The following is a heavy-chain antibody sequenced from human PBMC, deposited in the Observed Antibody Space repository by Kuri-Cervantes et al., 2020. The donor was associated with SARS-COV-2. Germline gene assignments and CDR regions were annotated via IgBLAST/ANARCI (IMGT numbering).Heavy chain of an antibody. Sequence: ETLSLTCAASGFTFSSYSMNWVRQAPEKGLEWVSYISSSSYKYYADSVKGRFTISRDKTKNSLYLQMNSLRAEDTAVYYCARGGHYTNGVSYGDYYFGLWGRGTLVTVSS. CDR1: GFTFSSYS. CDR3: ARGGHYTNGVSYGDYYFGL. J-gene: IGHJ2*01. V-gene: IGHV3-21*01. D-gene: IGHD2-8*01. CDR2: ISSSSYK.